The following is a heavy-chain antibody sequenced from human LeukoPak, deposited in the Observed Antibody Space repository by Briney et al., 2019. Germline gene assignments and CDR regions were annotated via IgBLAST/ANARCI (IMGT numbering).Heavy chain of an antibody. CDR2: IKSKTDGGTT. Sequence: GGSLRLSCAASGFTFRNAWMSWVRQAPGKGLEWVGRIKSKTDGGTTDYAAPVKGRFTISRDDSKNTVYLQMNSLRAEDTAVYYCAKRTSGSSWYSSDYWGQGTLVTVSS. CDR3: AKRTSGSSWYSSDY. CDR1: GFTFRNAW. V-gene: IGHV3-15*01. D-gene: IGHD6-13*01. J-gene: IGHJ4*02.